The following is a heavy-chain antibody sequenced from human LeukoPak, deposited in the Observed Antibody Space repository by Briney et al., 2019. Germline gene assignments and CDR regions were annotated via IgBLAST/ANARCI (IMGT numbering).Heavy chain of an antibody. CDR2: IIPLLGIA. V-gene: IGHV1-69*04. J-gene: IGHJ5*02. CDR1: GGTFTSYA. CDR3: ARLGSSLAPPSDP. Sequence: SVKLSCKAAGGTFTSYAISRVRQAPGQGHEWKGRIIPLLGIANYAQKFQGRVTITADKSTSTAYMELSSLRSEDTAVYYCARLGSSLAPPSDPWGQGTLVTVSS. D-gene: IGHD6-13*01.